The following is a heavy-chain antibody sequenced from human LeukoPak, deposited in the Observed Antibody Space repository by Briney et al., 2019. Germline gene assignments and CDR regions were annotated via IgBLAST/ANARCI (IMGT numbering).Heavy chain of an antibody. D-gene: IGHD5-24*01. J-gene: IGHJ4*02. CDR1: GGSFSGYY. CDR3: ARGHAEMATIRFDY. Sequence: SETLSLTCAVYGGSFSGYYWSWIRQPPGKGLEWIGEINHSGSTNYNPSLKSRVTISVDTSKKQFSLKLSSVTAADTAVYYCARGHAEMATIRFDYWGQGTLVTVAS. V-gene: IGHV4-34*01. CDR2: INHSGST.